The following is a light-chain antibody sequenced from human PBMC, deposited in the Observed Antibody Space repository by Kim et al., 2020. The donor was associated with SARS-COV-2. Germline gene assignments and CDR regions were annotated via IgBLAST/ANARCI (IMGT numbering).Light chain of an antibody. CDR1: SSNIGSNC. CDR3: AAWDDSLSGWV. V-gene: IGLV1-47*02. Sequence: GQGVTVACSGSSSNIGSNCVYWYQQLPGTAPKLLIYSNNQRPSGVPDRFSGSKSGTSASLAISGLRSEDEADYYCAAWDDSLSGWVFGGGTQLTVL. J-gene: IGLJ3*02. CDR2: SNN.